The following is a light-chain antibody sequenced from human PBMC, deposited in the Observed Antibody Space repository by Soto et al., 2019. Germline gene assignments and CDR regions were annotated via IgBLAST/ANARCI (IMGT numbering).Light chain of an antibody. Sequence: EIMMTHSPATLSVSLGERATLSCRASQSVSSNLAWHQQKPGQAPRLLSYGASTRATGIPARFSGSGSGTEFTLTISDLQSEDFGVYYCQHYSHWPPRTFGQGTKVAIK. CDR2: GAS. J-gene: IGKJ1*01. V-gene: IGKV3-15*01. CDR1: QSVSSN. CDR3: QHYSHWPPRT.